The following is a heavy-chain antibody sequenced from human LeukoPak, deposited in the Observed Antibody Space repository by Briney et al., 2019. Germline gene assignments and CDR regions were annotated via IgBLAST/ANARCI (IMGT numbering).Heavy chain of an antibody. Sequence: GGSLRLSCAVSGFTFSSYSMKWVRQAPGKGLEWVSSISSSSSYIYYADSVKGRFTISRDNSKNTLYLQMNSLRAEDTAVYYCAKGNGYSYGYPMEYWGQGTLVTVSS. J-gene: IGHJ4*02. D-gene: IGHD5-18*01. CDR2: ISSSSSYI. V-gene: IGHV3-21*04. CDR1: GFTFSSYS. CDR3: AKGNGYSYGYPMEY.